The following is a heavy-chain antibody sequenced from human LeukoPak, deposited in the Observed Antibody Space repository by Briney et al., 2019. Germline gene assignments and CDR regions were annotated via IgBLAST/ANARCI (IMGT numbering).Heavy chain of an antibody. CDR2: IYTSGST. CDR3: ARGIAVAGTRGWFDP. J-gene: IGHJ5*02. CDR1: GGSISSGSYY. V-gene: IGHV4-61*09. Sequence: SETLSLTCTVSGGSISSGSYYWTWIRQPAGRGLEWIGHIYTSGSTNYNPSLKSRVTISLDTSKNQFSLKVSSVTAAETAVYYCARGIAVAGTRGWFDPWGQGTLVTVSS. D-gene: IGHD6-19*01.